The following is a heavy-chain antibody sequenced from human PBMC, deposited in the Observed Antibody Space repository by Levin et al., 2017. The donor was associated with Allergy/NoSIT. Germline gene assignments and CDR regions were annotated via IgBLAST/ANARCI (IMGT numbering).Heavy chain of an antibody. Sequence: GESLKISCAASGFTFSSYAMSWVRQAPGKGLEWVSAISGSGGSTYYADSVKGRFTISRDNSKNTLYLQMNSLRAEDTAVYYCAKGTLSGSRPGLDGMDVWGQGTTVTVSS. D-gene: IGHD1-26*01. CDR2: ISGSGGST. CDR3: AKGTLSGSRPGLDGMDV. CDR1: GFTFSSYA. J-gene: IGHJ6*02. V-gene: IGHV3-23*01.